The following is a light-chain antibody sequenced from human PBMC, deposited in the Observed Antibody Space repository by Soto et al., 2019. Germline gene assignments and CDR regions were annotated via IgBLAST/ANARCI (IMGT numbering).Light chain of an antibody. J-gene: IGKJ5*01. CDR3: LQHKSYPIT. V-gene: IGKV1-17*01. CDR1: QSISSY. CDR2: TAS. Sequence: DIQMTQSPSSLSASVGDRVTITCRASQSISSYLNWYQQKPGKVPERLIYTASNLQSGVPSRFSGSGSGTEFTLTISSLQPEDFATYYCLQHKSYPITFGQGTRLEIK.